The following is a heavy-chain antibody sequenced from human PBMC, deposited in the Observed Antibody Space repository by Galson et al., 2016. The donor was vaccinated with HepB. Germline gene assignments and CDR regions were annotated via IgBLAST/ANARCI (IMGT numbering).Heavy chain of an antibody. J-gene: IGHJ4*02. V-gene: IGHV1-69*06. Sequence: SVKVSCKASGGTFSSYAISWVRQAPGQGLEWMGGIIPIFGTANYAQKFQGRVTITADKSTSTAYMELSSLRSEDTAVYYCARDKEFYYDSSGYYYDYWGQGTLVTVSS. CDR3: ARDKEFYYDSSGYYYDY. D-gene: IGHD3-22*01. CDR1: GGTFSSYA. CDR2: IIPIFGTA.